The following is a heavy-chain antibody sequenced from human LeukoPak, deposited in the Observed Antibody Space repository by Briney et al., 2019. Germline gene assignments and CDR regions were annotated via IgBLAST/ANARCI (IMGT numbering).Heavy chain of an antibody. CDR1: GFTFSSYS. D-gene: IGHD4-17*01. CDR2: ISSSSSYI. V-gene: IGHV3-21*01. Sequence: GGSLRLSCAASGFTFSSYSMNWVRQAPGKGLEWVSSISSSSSYIYYADSVKGRFTISRDNAKNSLYLQMNSLRAEDTAVYYCARDYSTVTTFFDYWGQGTLVTVSS. J-gene: IGHJ4*02. CDR3: ARDYSTVTTFFDY.